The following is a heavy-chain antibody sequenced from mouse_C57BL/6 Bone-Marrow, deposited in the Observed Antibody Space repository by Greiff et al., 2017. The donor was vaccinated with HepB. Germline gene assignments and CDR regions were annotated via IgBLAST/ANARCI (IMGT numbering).Heavy chain of an antibody. CDR3: ASALLNWYFDV. J-gene: IGHJ1*03. CDR1: GFSLTSYG. CDR2: IWSGGST. Sequence: VKLEESGPGLVQPSQSLSITCTVSGFSLTSYGVHWVRQSPGKGLEWLGVIWSGGSTDYNAAFISRLSISKDNSKSQVFFKMNSLQADDTAIYYCASALLNWYFDVWGTGTTVTVSS. V-gene: IGHV2-2*01.